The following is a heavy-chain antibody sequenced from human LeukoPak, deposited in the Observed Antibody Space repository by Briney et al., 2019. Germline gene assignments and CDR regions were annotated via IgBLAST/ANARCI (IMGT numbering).Heavy chain of an antibody. V-gene: IGHV3-7*01. CDR1: GFTISNYW. CDR3: AREADCSGGNCYRGAFDI. Sequence: GGSLRLSCAASGFTISNYWMSWVRQAPGKGLEWVANIKQDGSEKYYVDSVKGRFTISRDNAKNSFYLQMNSLRAEDTALYYCAREADCSGGNCYRGAFDIWGQGTMITVSS. D-gene: IGHD2-15*01. J-gene: IGHJ3*02. CDR2: IKQDGSEK.